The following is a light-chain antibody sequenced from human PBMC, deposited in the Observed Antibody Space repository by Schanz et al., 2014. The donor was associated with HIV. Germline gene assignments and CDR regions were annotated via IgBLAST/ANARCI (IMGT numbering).Light chain of an antibody. CDR1: QSISGW. CDR3: QQYNDNSCT. J-gene: IGKJ2*02. Sequence: DIQMTQSPSTLSASVGDRISITCRASQSISGWLAWYQQKPGEAPNLLISEASTLDSGVPSRFSGSGSGTEFTLTIDSLQPDDFATYYCQQYNDNSCTFGQGTKLEIK. V-gene: IGKV1-5*03. CDR2: EAS.